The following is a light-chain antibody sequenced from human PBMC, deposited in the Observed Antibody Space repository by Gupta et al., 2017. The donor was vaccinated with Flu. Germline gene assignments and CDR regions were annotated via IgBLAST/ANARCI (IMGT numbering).Light chain of an antibody. V-gene: IGKV3-15*01. CDR1: LSVSTN. Sequence: IVMTQSPATLSVSPGDRATLSCRASLSVSTNLAWYQQKPGQAPRLLIYGASTRATGIPARFSGSGSGTEFSLTISSLQSEDFALYYCQQHNNGHWTFGQGTRVEIK. CDR3: QQHNNGHWT. CDR2: GAS. J-gene: IGKJ1*01.